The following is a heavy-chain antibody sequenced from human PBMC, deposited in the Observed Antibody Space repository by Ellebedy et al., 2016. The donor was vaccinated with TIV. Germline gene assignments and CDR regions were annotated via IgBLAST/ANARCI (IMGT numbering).Heavy chain of an antibody. D-gene: IGHD4-17*01. CDR1: GFTFGDYA. Sequence: GESLKISXTASGFTFGDYAMNWVRQAPGKGLEWVAVVSNDGSIKYYADSVKGRFTISRDNSKNTLYLQMNSLRPEDTAVYYCARGFVTTVNSMDVWGQGTMVTVSS. CDR2: VSNDGSIK. CDR3: ARGFVTTVNSMDV. V-gene: IGHV3-30*04. J-gene: IGHJ6*02.